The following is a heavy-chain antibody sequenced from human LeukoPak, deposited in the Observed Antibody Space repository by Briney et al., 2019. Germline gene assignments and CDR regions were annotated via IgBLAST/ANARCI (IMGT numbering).Heavy chain of an antibody. CDR3: ASYGSGSHDY. CDR1: GFTFSNAW. D-gene: IGHD3-10*01. V-gene: IGHV3-15*01. J-gene: IGHJ4*02. CDR2: ITTKAEGGTT. Sequence: GGSLRLSCAAPGFTFSNAWMNWVRQAPGKGLEWVGRITTKAEGGTTDYAAPVKGRFSISRDDSKNTVYLQMNSLKTEDTAVYYCASYGSGSHDYWGQGSLVTVCS.